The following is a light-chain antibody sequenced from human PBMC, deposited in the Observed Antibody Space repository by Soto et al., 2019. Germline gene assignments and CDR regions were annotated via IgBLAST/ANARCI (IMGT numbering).Light chain of an antibody. CDR3: QQYNNWPRT. CDR1: QSVLYTSSNRNF. CDR2: DVS. J-gene: IGKJ1*01. V-gene: IGKV4-1*01. Sequence: DIVMTQSPDSLAVSLGERATVNCKSSQSVLYTSSNRNFLAWYQQRPGQAPRLLIYDVSTGATGIPARFSGSGSGTEFTLTISSLQSEDFAVYYCQQYNNWPRTFGQGTKVDIK.